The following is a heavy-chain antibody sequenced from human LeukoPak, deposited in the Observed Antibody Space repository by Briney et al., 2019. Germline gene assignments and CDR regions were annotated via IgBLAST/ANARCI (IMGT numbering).Heavy chain of an antibody. CDR2: ISGSGGDT. Sequence: HPGGSLRLSCAASGFTFSGYAMSWVRQAPGKGLEWVSAISGSGGDTYHADSVKGRFAISRDNSKNTLFLQMNSLRAEDTAVYYCAKYDSFDHYYDSSGRFDCWGQGTLVTVSS. D-gene: IGHD3-22*01. V-gene: IGHV3-23*01. CDR3: AKYDSFDHYYDSSGRFDC. CDR1: GFTFSGYA. J-gene: IGHJ4*02.